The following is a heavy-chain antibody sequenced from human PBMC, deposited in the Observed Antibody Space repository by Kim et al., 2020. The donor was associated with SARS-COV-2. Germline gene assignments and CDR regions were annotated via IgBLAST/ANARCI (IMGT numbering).Heavy chain of an antibody. CDR3: ARDPTLRYFDWLPKTDWYFDL. D-gene: IGHD3-9*01. Sequence: GGSLRLSCAASGFTFSSYEMNWVRQAPGKGLEWVSYISSSGSTIYYADSVKGRFTISRDNAKNSLYLQMNSLRAEDTAVYYCARDPTLRYFDWLPKTDWYFDLWGRGTLVTVSS. V-gene: IGHV3-48*03. CDR2: ISSSGSTI. J-gene: IGHJ2*01. CDR1: GFTFSSYE.